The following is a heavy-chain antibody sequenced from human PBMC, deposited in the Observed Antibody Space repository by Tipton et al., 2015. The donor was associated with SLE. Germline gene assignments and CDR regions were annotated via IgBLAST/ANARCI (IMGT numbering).Heavy chain of an antibody. CDR1: GGSISSGGYY. CDR2: LYYSGAT. CDR3: ASGWLQSLDFDY. Sequence: TLSLTCTVSGGSISSGGYYWNWIRQHPGKGLEWIGYLYYSGATYYNPSPKSRVTISFDTSKNHFSLKLTSVTAADTAGYYCASGWLQSLDFDYWGQGTLVTVSS. V-gene: IGHV4-31*03. D-gene: IGHD5-24*01. J-gene: IGHJ4*02.